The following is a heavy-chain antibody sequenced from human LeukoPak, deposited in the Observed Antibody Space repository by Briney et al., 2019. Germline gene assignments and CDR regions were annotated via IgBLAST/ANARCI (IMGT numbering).Heavy chain of an antibody. CDR2: IKQDGSEK. J-gene: IGHJ4*02. CDR3: ARDGGDSREFDY. V-gene: IGHV3-7*01. D-gene: IGHD3-22*01. Sequence: GGSLRLSCAASGFSFSTYWMSWVRQAPGKGLEWVANIKQDGSEKYYVDSVMGRFTISRDNAKNSLYLQMNSLRAEDTAVYYCARDGGDSREFDYWGQGTLVTVSS. CDR1: GFSFSTYW.